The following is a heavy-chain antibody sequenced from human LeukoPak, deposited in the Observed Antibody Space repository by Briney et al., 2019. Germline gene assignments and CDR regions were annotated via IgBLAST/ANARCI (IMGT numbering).Heavy chain of an antibody. CDR1: GYTFTSYD. CDR2: MNPNSGNT. CDR3: ARVGSGSYDY. Sequence: ASVKVSCKASGYTFTSYDINWVRQATGQGLEWMGWMNPNSGNTGYAQKFQGRVTMTTDTSTSTAYMELRSLRSDDTAVYYCARVGSGSYDYWGQGTLVTVSS. V-gene: IGHV1-8*01. D-gene: IGHD3-10*01. J-gene: IGHJ4*02.